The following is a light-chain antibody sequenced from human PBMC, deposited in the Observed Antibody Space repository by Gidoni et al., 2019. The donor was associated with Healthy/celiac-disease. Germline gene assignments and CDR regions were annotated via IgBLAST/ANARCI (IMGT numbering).Light chain of an antibody. J-gene: IGKJ3*01. CDR2: GAS. CDR1: QSVSSSY. V-gene: IGKV3-20*01. CDR3: QQSLT. Sequence: EIVLTQSPGTLSLSPGERATLSCRASQSVSSSYLAWYQQKPGQAPRLLIYGASSRATGIPDRFSGSGSGTDFTLTISRREPEDFAVYYCQQSLTFGPGTKVDIK.